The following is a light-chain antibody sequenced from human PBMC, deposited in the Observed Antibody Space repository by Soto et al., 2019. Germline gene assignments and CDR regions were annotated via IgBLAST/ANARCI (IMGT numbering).Light chain of an antibody. CDR2: DVS. CDR3: SSYTTSNTRQIV. V-gene: IGLV2-14*01. J-gene: IGLJ1*01. CDR1: SSDVGGYNY. Sequence: HCALTQPASVSGSPGQSITVSCTGTSSDVGGYNYVSWYQQHPGKAPKFMIYDVSNRPSGVSNRFSGSKSGNTASLTISGLQAEDEADYYCSSYTTSNTRQIVVGTGTKVTVL.